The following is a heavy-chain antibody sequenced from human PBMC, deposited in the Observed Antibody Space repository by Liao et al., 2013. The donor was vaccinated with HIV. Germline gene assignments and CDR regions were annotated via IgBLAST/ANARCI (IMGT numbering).Heavy chain of an antibody. CDR1: GGSISSGSYY. CDR3: ARDAPVGDAPIVGVVGAYPFDY. CDR2: IYPSRTT. D-gene: IGHD1-26*01. V-gene: IGHV4-61*02. J-gene: IGHJ4*02. Sequence: QVQLQESGPGLVKPSQTLSLTCTVSGGSISSGSYYWSWIRQPAGKGLEWIGRIYPSRTTNYNPSLKGRVTMSEDTSKNQFSLRLLSVTAADSAMYYCARDAPVGDAPIVGVVGAYPFDYWGQGLLVTVSA.